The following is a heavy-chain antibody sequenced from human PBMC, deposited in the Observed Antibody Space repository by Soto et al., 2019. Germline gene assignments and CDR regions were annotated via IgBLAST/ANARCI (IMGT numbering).Heavy chain of an antibody. CDR3: ARDPQQQLVPIGIDDY. Sequence: ASVKVSCKASGYTFTGYYMHWVRQAPGQGLEWMGWINPNSGGTNYAQKFQGRVTMTRDTSISTAYMELSRLRSDDTAVYYCARDPQQQLVPIGIDDYWGQGTLVTVSS. J-gene: IGHJ4*02. CDR2: INPNSGGT. CDR1: GYTFTGYY. V-gene: IGHV1-2*02. D-gene: IGHD6-13*01.